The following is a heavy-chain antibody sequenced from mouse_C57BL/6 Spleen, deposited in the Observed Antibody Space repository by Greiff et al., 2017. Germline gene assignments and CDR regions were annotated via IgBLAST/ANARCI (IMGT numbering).Heavy chain of an antibody. CDR2: INPYNGDT. Sequence: VQLQQSGPELVKPGASVKISCKASGYTFTGYSMNWVMQSHGKSLEWIGSINPYNGDTFYNQKFKGKATLTVDKSSSTAYMELRSLTSEDSAAYYCARGGYGSLFDYWGKGTTVTVSS. D-gene: IGHD2-2*01. V-gene: IGHV1-20*01. CDR1: GYTFTGYS. J-gene: IGHJ2*01. CDR3: ARGGYGSLFDY.